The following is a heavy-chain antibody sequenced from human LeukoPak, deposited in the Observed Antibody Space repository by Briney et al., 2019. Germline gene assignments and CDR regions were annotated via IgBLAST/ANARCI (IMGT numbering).Heavy chain of an antibody. D-gene: IGHD1-26*01. CDR3: ARDLRVGATLL. CDR2: ISSSSSTI. V-gene: IGHV3-48*04. Sequence: PGGSLRLSCADSGCTFSSYSMNWVRQPPGKELEWVSYISSSSSTINYADSVKGRFTISRDNAKNSLYLQMNSLRAEDTAVYYCARDLRVGATLLWGQRTLVTVSS. CDR1: GCTFSSYS. J-gene: IGHJ1*01.